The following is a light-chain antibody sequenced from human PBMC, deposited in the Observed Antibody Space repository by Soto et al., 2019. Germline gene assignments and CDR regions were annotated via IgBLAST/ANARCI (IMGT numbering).Light chain of an antibody. CDR2: SVS. V-gene: IGKV3-15*01. Sequence: IVMWHSPANLSVSPGKRASLFSPARQSVSRNLAWHQQKPGQAPTLLMYSVSNRATGVPARFSGSGSGTEFTLTISSLQSEDFAVYYCQQHYYWPPWTFGQGTKVDIK. J-gene: IGKJ1*01. CDR3: QQHYYWPPWT. CDR1: QSVSRN.